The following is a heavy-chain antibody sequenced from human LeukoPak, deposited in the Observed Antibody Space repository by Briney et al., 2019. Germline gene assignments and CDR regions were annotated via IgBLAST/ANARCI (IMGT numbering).Heavy chain of an antibody. D-gene: IGHD3-22*01. CDR1: GYTFTGYY. Sequence: VASVKVSCKASGYTFTGYYMHWVRQAPGQGLEWMGRINPNSGGTNYAQKFQGRVTMTRDTSISTAYMELSGLRSDDTAVYYCARARDYYDSSGYDYWGQGTLVTVSS. V-gene: IGHV1-2*06. CDR2: INPNSGGT. J-gene: IGHJ4*02. CDR3: ARARDYYDSSGYDY.